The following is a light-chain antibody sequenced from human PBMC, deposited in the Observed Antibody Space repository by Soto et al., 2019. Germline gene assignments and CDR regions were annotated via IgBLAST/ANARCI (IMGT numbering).Light chain of an antibody. CDR3: QSDDSSNTSV. CDR2: EDN. Sequence: NFMLTQPHSVSASPGKTTTISCTGSSGNIASNYVQWSQQRPGSAPTNVIYEDNQRPSGVPARFSGSIDSSSNSASLTVSGLKTEDEADYYCQSDDSSNTSVFGSGTQLTVL. V-gene: IGLV6-57*02. CDR1: SGNIASNY. J-gene: IGLJ6*01.